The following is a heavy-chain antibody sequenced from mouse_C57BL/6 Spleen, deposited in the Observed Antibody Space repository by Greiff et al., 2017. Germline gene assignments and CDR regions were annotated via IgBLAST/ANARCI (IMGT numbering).Heavy chain of an antibody. CDR3: ARIPYCGSSFWYFDV. Sequence: QVQLQQSDAELVKPGASVKISCKVSGYTFTDHTIHWMKQRPEQGLEWIGYIYPRDGSTKYNEKFKGKATLTADKSSSTAYMQLNSLTSEDSAVYFCARIPYCGSSFWYFDVWGTGTTVTVSS. D-gene: IGHD1-1*01. CDR2: IYPRDGST. V-gene: IGHV1-78*01. J-gene: IGHJ1*03. CDR1: GYTFTDHT.